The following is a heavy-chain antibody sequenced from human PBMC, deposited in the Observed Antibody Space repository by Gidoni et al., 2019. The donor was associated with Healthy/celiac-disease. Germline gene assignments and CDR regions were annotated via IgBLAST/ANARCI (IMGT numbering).Heavy chain of an antibody. D-gene: IGHD5-12*01. Sequence: QVQLQQWGAGLLKPSETLSLTCAVYGGSFSGYYCSWTRQPPGKGLEWIGEINHSGSTNYNPSLKSRVTISVDTSKNQFSLKLSSVTAADTAVYYCARNGGGDGYNYPFDYWGQGTLVTVSS. CDR1: GGSFSGYY. V-gene: IGHV4-34*01. CDR2: INHSGST. CDR3: ARNGGGDGYNYPFDY. J-gene: IGHJ4*02.